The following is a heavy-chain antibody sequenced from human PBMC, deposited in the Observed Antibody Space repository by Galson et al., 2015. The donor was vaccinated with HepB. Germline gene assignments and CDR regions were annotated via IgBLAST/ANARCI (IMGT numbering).Heavy chain of an antibody. D-gene: IGHD6-19*01. CDR1: RFTFSSYS. Sequence: SLRLSCAASRFTFSSYSMNWVRQAPGKGLEWVSYISAPSSTIHYADSVKGLFTISRDNAKNSLYLQMNSLRADDTAVYYCARERGGSGWYSINGMDVWGQGTTVTVSS. CDR2: ISAPSSTI. CDR3: ARERGGSGWYSINGMDV. V-gene: IGHV3-48*01. J-gene: IGHJ6*02.